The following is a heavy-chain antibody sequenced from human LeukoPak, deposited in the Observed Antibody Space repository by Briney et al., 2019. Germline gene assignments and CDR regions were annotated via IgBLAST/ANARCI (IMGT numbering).Heavy chain of an antibody. J-gene: IGHJ4*02. Sequence: QPGRSLRLSCAASGFTFSSYGMHWVRQAPGKGLEWVATIKNDGSDKYYVDSVKGRFTLSRDNAKNLVYLQMNSLRVEDTAVYYCVNLGYSDGGQGTLVTVSS. CDR1: GFTFSSYG. D-gene: IGHD5-12*01. CDR3: VNLGYSD. V-gene: IGHV3-7*01. CDR2: IKNDGSDK.